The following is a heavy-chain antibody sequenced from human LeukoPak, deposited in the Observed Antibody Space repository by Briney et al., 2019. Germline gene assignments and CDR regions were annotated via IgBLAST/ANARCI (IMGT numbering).Heavy chain of an antibody. CDR2: INWNGRIT. V-gene: IGHV3-20*04. J-gene: IGHJ6*03. D-gene: IGHD5-18*01. CDR1: GFTFDDYA. CDR3: ARGSVQLWLRDTYYYMDV. Sequence: GASLRLSCAASGFTFDDYAMNWVRQVPGRGLEWVSGINWNGRITEYADSVKDRFTISRQNTKNSLYLYMNNLGGEDTALYFCARGSVQLWLRDTYYYMDVWGKGTTVTVSS.